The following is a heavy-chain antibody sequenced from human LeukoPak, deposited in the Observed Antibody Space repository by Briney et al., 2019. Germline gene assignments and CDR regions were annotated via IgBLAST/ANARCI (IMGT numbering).Heavy chain of an antibody. D-gene: IGHD5-18*01. CDR2: ITGNGATT. CDR1: GFSFSSSA. Sequence: PGGSLRLSCAGSGFSFSSSAMSWVRQTPGKGLEWVSSITGNGATTYYSDSVKGRFTISRDNSRNTLSLQMSSLRDEDTAVYYCAKERRRVDTEMVRPYYFENWGQGTLVTVSS. V-gene: IGHV3-23*01. CDR3: AKERRRVDTEMVRPYYFEN. J-gene: IGHJ4*02.